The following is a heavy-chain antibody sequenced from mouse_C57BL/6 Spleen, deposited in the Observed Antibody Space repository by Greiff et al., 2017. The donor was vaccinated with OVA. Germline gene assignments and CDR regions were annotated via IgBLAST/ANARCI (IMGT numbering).Heavy chain of an antibody. CDR2: IRNKANGYTT. CDR3: ARSEDYYAMDY. V-gene: IGHV7-3*01. Sequence: EVQRVESGGGLVQPGGSLSLSCAASGFTFTDYYMSWVRQPPGKALEWLGFIRNKANGYTTEYSASVKGRFTISRDNSQSILYLQMNALRAEDSATYYCARSEDYYAMDYWGQGTSVTVSS. J-gene: IGHJ4*01. CDR1: GFTFTDYY.